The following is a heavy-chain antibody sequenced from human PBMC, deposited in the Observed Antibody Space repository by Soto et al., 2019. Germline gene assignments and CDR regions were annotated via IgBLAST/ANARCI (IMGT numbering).Heavy chain of an antibody. CDR2: IKQDGSQK. J-gene: IGHJ4*02. CDR3: VRKVGDY. CDR1: GFTFNGYW. Sequence: EVQLVESGGGLVQPGGSLRLSCAASGFTFNGYWMSWVRQAPGKGLEWVANIKQDGSQKYYVDSVKGRFTISRDNARNSLYLQMNGLRAEDTAVYYCVRKVGDYWGQGTLVTVSS. D-gene: IGHD1-26*01. V-gene: IGHV3-7*01.